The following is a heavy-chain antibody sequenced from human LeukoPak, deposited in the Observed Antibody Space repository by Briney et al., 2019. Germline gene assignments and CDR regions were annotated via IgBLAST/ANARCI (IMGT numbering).Heavy chain of an antibody. Sequence: PGGSLRLSCAASGFTFSTYSMNWVRQAPGKGLEWVSYISTTGSTKYYAGSVKGRFTISRDNAKNSLYLQMSSLRAEDSAVYYCARDFAYGDYYFDYWGQGTLVTVSS. D-gene: IGHD4-17*01. CDR1: GFTFSTYS. CDR3: ARDFAYGDYYFDY. J-gene: IGHJ4*02. CDR2: ISTTGSTK. V-gene: IGHV3-48*04.